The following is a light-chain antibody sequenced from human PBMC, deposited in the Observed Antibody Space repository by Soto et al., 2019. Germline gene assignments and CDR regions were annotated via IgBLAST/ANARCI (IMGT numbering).Light chain of an antibody. CDR1: RSVSSN. V-gene: IGKV3-15*01. Sequence: EIVMTQSPATLSVSPGERATLSCRASRSVSSNLAWYQQKPGQAPRLLIYGASTRATGIPARFRVSGSGTEFTLTISSLQSEDFAVYYCQQYNNWPPYTFGQRTKMEIK. CDR3: QQYNNWPPYT. CDR2: GAS. J-gene: IGKJ2*01.